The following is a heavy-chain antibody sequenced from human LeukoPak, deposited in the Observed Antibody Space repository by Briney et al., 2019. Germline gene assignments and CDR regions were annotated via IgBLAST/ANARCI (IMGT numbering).Heavy chain of an antibody. V-gene: IGHV4-39*07. J-gene: IGHJ3*02. Sequence: PSQTLSLTCTVSGGSIRYSGYYWGWVRQPPGKGLEWIGSIYHSGEAYINPPLKSRFTISVDTSNDQFSLKLTSVTAADTAVYYCASQSIAVATAPYIFDIWGQGTMVTVSS. D-gene: IGHD6-19*01. CDR1: GGSIRYSGYY. CDR3: ASQSIAVATAPYIFDI. CDR2: IYHSGEA.